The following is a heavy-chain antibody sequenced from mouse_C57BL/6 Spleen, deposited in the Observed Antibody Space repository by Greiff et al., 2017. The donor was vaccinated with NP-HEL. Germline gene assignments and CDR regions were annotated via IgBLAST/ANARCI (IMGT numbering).Heavy chain of an antibody. CDR2: IHPSDSDT. J-gene: IGHJ4*01. CDR3: AIKGNYEDDAMDY. CDR1: GYTFTSYW. Sequence: QVQLKQPGAELVKPGASVKVSCKASGYTFTSYWMHWVKQRPGQGLEWIGRIHPSDSDTNYNQKFKGKATLTVDKSSSTAYMQLSSLTSEDSAVYYCAIKGNYEDDAMDYWGQGTSVTVSS. D-gene: IGHD2-1*01. V-gene: IGHV1-74*01.